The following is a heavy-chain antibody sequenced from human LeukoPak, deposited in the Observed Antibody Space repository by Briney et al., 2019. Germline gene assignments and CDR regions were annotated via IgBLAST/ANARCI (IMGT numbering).Heavy chain of an antibody. V-gene: IGHV4-34*01. J-gene: IGHJ4*02. CDR2: INHSGSN. Sequence: SETLSLTCAVYGGSFSGYYWSWIRQPPGKGLEWIGEINHSGSNNYNPSLKSRVTISVDTSKNQFSLKLSSVTAADTAVYYCARGEVIISYGGQGTLVTVSS. CDR1: GGSFSGYY. D-gene: IGHD3-10*01. CDR3: ARGEVIISY.